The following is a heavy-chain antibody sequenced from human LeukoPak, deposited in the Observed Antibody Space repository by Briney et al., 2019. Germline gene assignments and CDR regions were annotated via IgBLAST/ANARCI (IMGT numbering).Heavy chain of an antibody. J-gene: IGHJ5*02. CDR3: ARVLVIVVVPAAIETNWFDP. CDR1: GGFVSSYY. CDR2: IYTCGIP. Sequence: SETLSLTCTVSGGFVSSYYGIWIGQPAGKGLEWIGRIYTCGIPNYNPSPKCRVPMSVNTSKNQFSLKLSSVTAADTAVYYCARVLVIVVVPAAIETNWFDPWGQGTLVTVSS. D-gene: IGHD2-2*03. V-gene: IGHV4-4*07.